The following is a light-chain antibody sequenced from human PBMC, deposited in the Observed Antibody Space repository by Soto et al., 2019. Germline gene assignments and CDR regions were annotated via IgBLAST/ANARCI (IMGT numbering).Light chain of an antibody. CDR1: QTIGQK. CDR3: QQYNGWPWT. V-gene: IGKV3-15*01. J-gene: IGKJ1*01. Sequence: EIVLAQSPATLSVTPGERITLSCRATQTIGQKLAWYLQRPGQAPSLLMYGASTRATDIPARFSGSVSGTEFTLTIDGLQSEDFAVYSCQQYNGWPWTFGQGTKVEI. CDR2: GAS.